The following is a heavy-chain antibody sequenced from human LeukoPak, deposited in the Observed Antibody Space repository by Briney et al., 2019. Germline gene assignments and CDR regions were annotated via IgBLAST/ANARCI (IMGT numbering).Heavy chain of an antibody. CDR3: ARDYPIAVAGMAGLLYYYYMDV. J-gene: IGHJ6*03. Sequence: ASVKVSCKASGYTFTSYAMNWVRQAPGQGLEWMGWINTNTGNPTYAQGFTGRFVFSLDTSVSTAYLQISSLKAEDTAVYYCARDYPIAVAGMAGLLYYYYMDVWGKGTTVTVSS. CDR2: INTNTGNP. D-gene: IGHD6-19*01. CDR1: GYTFTSYA. V-gene: IGHV7-4-1*02.